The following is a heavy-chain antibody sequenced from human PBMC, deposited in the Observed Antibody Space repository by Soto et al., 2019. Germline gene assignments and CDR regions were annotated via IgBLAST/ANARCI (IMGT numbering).Heavy chain of an antibody. CDR3: ARLDRITIFGVVINYYYYMDV. Sequence: QVQLVQSGAEVQKPGASVKVSCKASGYTFTSYDINWVRQATGQGLEWMGWMNPNSGNTGYAQKFQGRVTMTRNTSISTAYMELSSLRSEDTAVYYCARLDRITIFGVVINYYYYMDVWGKGTTVTVSS. D-gene: IGHD3-3*01. CDR1: GYTFTSYD. CDR2: MNPNSGNT. J-gene: IGHJ6*03. V-gene: IGHV1-8*01.